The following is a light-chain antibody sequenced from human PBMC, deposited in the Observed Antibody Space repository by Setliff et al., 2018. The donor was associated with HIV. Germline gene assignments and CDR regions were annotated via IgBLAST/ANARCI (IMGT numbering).Light chain of an antibody. CDR2: DVN. CDR3: CSYAGTYTYV. Sequence: QSALTQPPSVSGSPGQSVTISCTGTSSDIGVYNYVSWHQQHPGRAPKLMIYDVNKRPSGVPGRFSGSKSGNAASLTISGLRAEDEADYYCCSYAGTYTYVFGTGTKVTVL. J-gene: IGLJ1*01. V-gene: IGLV2-11*01. CDR1: SSDIGVYNY.